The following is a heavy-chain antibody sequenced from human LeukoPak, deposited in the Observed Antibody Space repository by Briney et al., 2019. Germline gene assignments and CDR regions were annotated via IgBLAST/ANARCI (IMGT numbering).Heavy chain of an antibody. CDR3: ARQLASGPYSGYDRPTTTFDY. Sequence: PSETLSLTCAVYGGSFSGYYWSWIRQPPGKGLEWIGEINHSGSTNYNPSLKSRVTISVDTSKNQFSLKLSPVTAADTAVYYCARQLASGPYSGYDRPTTTFDYWGQGTLVTVSS. CDR1: GGSFSGYY. CDR2: INHSGST. D-gene: IGHD5-12*01. J-gene: IGHJ4*02. V-gene: IGHV4-34*01.